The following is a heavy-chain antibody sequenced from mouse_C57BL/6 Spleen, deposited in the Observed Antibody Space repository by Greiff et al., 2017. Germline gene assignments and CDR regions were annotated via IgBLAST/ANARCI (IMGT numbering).Heavy chain of an antibody. J-gene: IGHJ2*01. Sequence: EVQVVESGGGLVKPGGSLKLSCAASGFTFSDYGMHWVRQAPEKGLAWVAYISSGSSTIYYADTVKGRFTISRDNAKNTLFLQMTSLRSEDTAMYYCARLLRSYFDYWGQGTTLTVAS. CDR3: ARLLRSYFDY. CDR1: GFTFSDYG. CDR2: ISSGSSTI. D-gene: IGHD1-1*01. V-gene: IGHV5-17*01.